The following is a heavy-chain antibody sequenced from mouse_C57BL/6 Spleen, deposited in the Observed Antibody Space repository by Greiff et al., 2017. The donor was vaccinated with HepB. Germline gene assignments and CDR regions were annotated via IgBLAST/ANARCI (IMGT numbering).Heavy chain of an antibody. Sequence: QVQLQQSGAELARPGASVKLSCKASGYTFTSYGISWVKQRTGQGLEWIGEIYPRSGNTYYNEKFKGKATLTADKSSSTAYMELRSLTSEDSAVYFCARDDYDYDGGRSGFAYWGQGTLVTVSA. CDR3: ARDDYDYDGGRSGFAY. V-gene: IGHV1-81*01. CDR2: IYPRSGNT. J-gene: IGHJ3*01. D-gene: IGHD2-4*01. CDR1: GYTFTSYG.